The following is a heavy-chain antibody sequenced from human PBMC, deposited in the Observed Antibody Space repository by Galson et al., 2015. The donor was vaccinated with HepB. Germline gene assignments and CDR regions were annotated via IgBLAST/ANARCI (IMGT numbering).Heavy chain of an antibody. D-gene: IGHD6-13*01. CDR3: AREEVAAADGDAFDI. Sequence: CKASGYTFTSYGISWVRQAPGQGLEWMGWISAYNGNTNYAQKLQGRVTMTTDTSTSTAYMELRSLRSDDTAVYYCAREEVAAADGDAFDIWGQGTMVTVSS. J-gene: IGHJ3*02. CDR2: ISAYNGNT. V-gene: IGHV1-18*01. CDR1: GYTFTSYG.